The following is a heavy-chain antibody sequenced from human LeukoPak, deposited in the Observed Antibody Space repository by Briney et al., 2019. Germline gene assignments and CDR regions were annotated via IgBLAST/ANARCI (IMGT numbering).Heavy chain of an antibody. CDR2: IKEDGGEK. D-gene: IGHD3-10*01. Sequence: GGSLRLSCVASGFTFSNYWMSWVRQAPGEGLEWVANIKEDGGEKYYVDSVKGRFTISRDNAKNSLSLQMNSLRAEDTAVYYCARDRGGIIRHQFDNWGQGTLVTVSS. V-gene: IGHV3-7*01. J-gene: IGHJ4*02. CDR1: GFTFSNYW. CDR3: ARDRGGIIRHQFDN.